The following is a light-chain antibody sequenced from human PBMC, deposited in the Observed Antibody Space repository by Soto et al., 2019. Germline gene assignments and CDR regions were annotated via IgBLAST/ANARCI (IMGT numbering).Light chain of an antibody. J-gene: IGKJ1*01. CDR2: GAS. CDR1: QSVSSTY. CDR3: HQYGSSPQT. V-gene: IGKV3-20*01. Sequence: EIVLTQSPGTLSLSPGEGATLSCRASQSVSSTYLAWYQQKAGQAPRLLIYGASSRATGIPDRFSGSGSGTDFTLTISRLEPEDFAVYYCHQYGSSPQTFGQGTKVEIK.